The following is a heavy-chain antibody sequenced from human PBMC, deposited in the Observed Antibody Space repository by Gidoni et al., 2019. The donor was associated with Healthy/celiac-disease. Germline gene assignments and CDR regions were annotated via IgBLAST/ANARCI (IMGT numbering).Heavy chain of an antibody. CDR3: AREGSRGYSYGYGY. J-gene: IGHJ4*02. V-gene: IGHV4-34*01. CDR1: GGSFSGYY. CDR2: INHSGST. Sequence: QVQLQQWGAGLLKPSETLSLTCAVYGGSFSGYYWRWIRQPPGKGLEWIGEINHSGSTNYNPSLKSRVTISVDTSKNQFSLKLSSVTAADTAVYYCAREGSRGYSYGYGYWGQGTLVTVSS. D-gene: IGHD5-18*01.